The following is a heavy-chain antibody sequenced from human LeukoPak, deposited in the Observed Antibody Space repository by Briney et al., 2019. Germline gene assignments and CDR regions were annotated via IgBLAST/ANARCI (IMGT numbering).Heavy chain of an antibody. Sequence: GGSLRLSCTAPGFSINSNYMSWVRQAPGKGPEWVSIIYSDRSTYYPESVKGRFTISRDDSKNTLLLQMDSLRVEDTAIYYCARDSAFSSHSNWGQGALVTVSS. J-gene: IGHJ1*01. CDR1: GFSINSNY. CDR3: ARDSAFSSHSN. V-gene: IGHV3-53*01. CDR2: IYSDRST. D-gene: IGHD2-15*01.